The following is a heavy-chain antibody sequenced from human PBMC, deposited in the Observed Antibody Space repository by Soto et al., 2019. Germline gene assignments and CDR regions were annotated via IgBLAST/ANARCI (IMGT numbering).Heavy chain of an antibody. Sequence: SLRLSCAASGFSFDYFAMGWVRQSPGRGLEWVSSISGGGDITYDADSFKGRFIISRDKSKNTLYLEMNSLRVDDTAQYYCAKSTGYSGYDHFDFWGQGTVVTVSS. CDR3: AKSTGYSGYDHFDF. CDR2: ISGGGDIT. J-gene: IGHJ4*02. CDR1: GFSFDYFA. D-gene: IGHD5-12*01. V-gene: IGHV3-23*01.